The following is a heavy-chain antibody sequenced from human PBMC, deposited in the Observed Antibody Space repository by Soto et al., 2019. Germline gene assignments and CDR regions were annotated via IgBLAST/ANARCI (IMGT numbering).Heavy chain of an antibody. V-gene: IGHV4-39*01. Sequence: SETLSLTCTVSGGSISSSSYYWGWIRQPPGKGLEWIGSIYYSGSTYYNPSLKSRVTISVDTSKNQFSLKLSSVTAADTAVYYCARHVSGWLQFTYFDYWGQGTLVTVSS. CDR2: IYYSGST. J-gene: IGHJ4*02. CDR1: GGSISSSSYY. D-gene: IGHD5-12*01. CDR3: ARHVSGWLQFTYFDY.